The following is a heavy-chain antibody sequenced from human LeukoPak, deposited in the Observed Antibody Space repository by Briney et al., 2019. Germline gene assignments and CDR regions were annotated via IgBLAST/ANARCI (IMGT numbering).Heavy chain of an antibody. CDR1: GGSVSSGSYY. Sequence: SETLSLTCTVSGGSVSSGSYYWSWIRQPPGKGLEWIGYMYYSGSTNYNPSLKSRVTISVDTSKNQFSLKLSSVTAADTAVYYCARALPNYYDSSGPGFDYWGQGTLVTVSS. CDR2: MYYSGST. V-gene: IGHV4-61*01. J-gene: IGHJ4*02. D-gene: IGHD3-22*01. CDR3: ARALPNYYDSSGPGFDY.